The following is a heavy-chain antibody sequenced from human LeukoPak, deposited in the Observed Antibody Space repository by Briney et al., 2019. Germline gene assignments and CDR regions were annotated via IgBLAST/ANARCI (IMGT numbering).Heavy chain of an antibody. D-gene: IGHD2-21*02. CDR1: GFTFSTYW. CDR3: ATDRDNSDWQKRFDS. Sequence: AGSLRLSCAASGFTFSTYWMNWCCQAPGQGLDLVGNINQDASEINYVASVRGRFTISRDNAKNSLHLQMNSLRAEDTAVYYCATDRDNSDWQKRFDSWGQGTLVTVSS. J-gene: IGHJ4*02. CDR2: INQDASEI. V-gene: IGHV3-7*01.